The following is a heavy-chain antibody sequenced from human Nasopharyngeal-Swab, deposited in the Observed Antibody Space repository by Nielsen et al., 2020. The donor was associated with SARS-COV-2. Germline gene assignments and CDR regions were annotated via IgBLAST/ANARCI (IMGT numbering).Heavy chain of an antibody. D-gene: IGHD3-10*01. Sequence: WIRQPPGKGLEWVSYISSSSSTIYYADSVKGRFTISRDNAKNSLYLQMNSLRAEDTAVYYCARDRRMVRGVPTFDYWGQGTLVTVSS. V-gene: IGHV3-48*04. CDR3: ARDRRMVRGVPTFDY. CDR2: ISSSSSTI. J-gene: IGHJ4*02.